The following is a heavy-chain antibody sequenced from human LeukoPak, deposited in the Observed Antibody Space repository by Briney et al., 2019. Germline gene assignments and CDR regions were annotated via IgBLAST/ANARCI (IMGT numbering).Heavy chain of an antibody. CDR2: ISSSGGTI. D-gene: IGHD6-19*01. J-gene: IGHJ4*02. CDR3: ARGPEFSSGWYGGY. V-gene: IGHV3-48*03. Sequence: GGSLRLSCAASGFTFSSYEMNWVRQAPGKGLEWVSYISSSGGTIYYADSVKGRFTISRDNAKNSLYLQMNSLRAEDTAAYYCARGPEFSSGWYGGYWGRGTLVIVSS. CDR1: GFTFSSYE.